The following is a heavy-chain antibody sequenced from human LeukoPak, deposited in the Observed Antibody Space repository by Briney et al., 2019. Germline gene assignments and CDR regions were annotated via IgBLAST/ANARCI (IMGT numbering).Heavy chain of an antibody. Sequence: ASVKVSCKASGYTFTGYYMHWVRQAPGQGLEWMGWINHNSGGTNYAQKFQGRVTMTRDTSISTAYMELSRLRSDDTAVYYCARDPWIQLWLADAFDIWGQGTMVTVSS. CDR1: GYTFTGYY. V-gene: IGHV1-2*02. J-gene: IGHJ3*02. D-gene: IGHD5-18*01. CDR3: ARDPWIQLWLADAFDI. CDR2: INHNSGGT.